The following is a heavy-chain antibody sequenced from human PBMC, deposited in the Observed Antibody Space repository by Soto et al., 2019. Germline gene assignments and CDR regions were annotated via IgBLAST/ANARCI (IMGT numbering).Heavy chain of an antibody. D-gene: IGHD3-22*01. J-gene: IGHJ1*01. Sequence: QVQLQESGPGLVKPSQTLSLTCTVSGGSISSGGYYWSWIRQHPGKGLEWIGYIYYSGSTYYNPSPKSRVTLSVAPPRNQSPRRLSPVPAAAPPGYSGATYDSRGSRGFQNWGRAPWSPSPQ. CDR1: GGSISSGGYY. V-gene: IGHV4-31*03. CDR3: ATYDSRGSRGFQN. CDR2: IYYSGST.